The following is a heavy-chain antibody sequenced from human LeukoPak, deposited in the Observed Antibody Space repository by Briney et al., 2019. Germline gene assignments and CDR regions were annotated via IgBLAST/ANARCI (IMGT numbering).Heavy chain of an antibody. CDR2: INPSGGST. Sequence: ASVKVSCKASGYTFTSYYMHWVRQAPGQGLEWMGIINPSGGSTSYAQRFQGRVTMTRDTSTSTVYMELSSLRSEDTAVYYCARDHVRVTTGPGYFDYWGQGTLVTVSS. D-gene: IGHD4-17*01. V-gene: IGHV1-46*01. CDR3: ARDHVRVTTGPGYFDY. J-gene: IGHJ4*02. CDR1: GYTFTSYY.